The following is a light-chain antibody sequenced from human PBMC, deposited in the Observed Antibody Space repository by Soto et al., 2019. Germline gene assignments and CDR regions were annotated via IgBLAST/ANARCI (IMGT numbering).Light chain of an antibody. CDR3: MQGTHWPPYS. CDR1: QSLVYRDGNTY. V-gene: IGKV2-30*01. Sequence: VVLTQSPLSLPVTLGQLASISCRSSQSLVYRDGNTYLNWFQQRPGQSPRRLIYKVSDRDSGVPDRFSGSGSGTDFTLKISRVEAEDVGVYCMQGTHWPPYSFGQGTKLEIK. CDR2: KVS. J-gene: IGKJ2*03.